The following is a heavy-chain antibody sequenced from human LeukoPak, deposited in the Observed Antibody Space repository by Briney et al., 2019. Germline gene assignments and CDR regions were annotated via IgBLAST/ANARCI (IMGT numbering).Heavy chain of an antibody. CDR3: ANVIYGDYVRFDY. D-gene: IGHD4-17*01. J-gene: IGHJ4*02. CDR2: INADGSGN. CDR1: GFTFSRHW. Sequence: GGSLRLSCAVSGFTFSRHWMTWVRQAPGKGLEWLANINADGSGNYYVASVKGRFTISRDNAKNSLYLQMNSLRAEDTAVYYCANVIYGDYVRFDYWGQGTLVTVSS. V-gene: IGHV3-7*03.